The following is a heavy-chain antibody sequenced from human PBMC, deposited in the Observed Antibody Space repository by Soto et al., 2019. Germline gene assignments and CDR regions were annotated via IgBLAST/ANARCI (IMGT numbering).Heavy chain of an antibody. D-gene: IGHD3-3*01. CDR2: MNPNSGNT. CDR1: GYTLTSYD. J-gene: IGHJ5*02. CDR3: ARGPRITIFGVVILSLWFDP. V-gene: IGHV1-8*01. Sequence: ASVKVSCKASGYTLTSYDINWVRQATGQGLEWMGWMNPNSGNTGYAQKFQGRVTMTRNTSISTAYMELSSLRSEDTAVYYCARGPRITIFGVVILSLWFDPWGQGTLVTVSS.